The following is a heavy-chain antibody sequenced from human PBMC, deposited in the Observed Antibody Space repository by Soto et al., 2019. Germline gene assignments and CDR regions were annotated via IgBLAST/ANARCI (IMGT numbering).Heavy chain of an antibody. D-gene: IGHD1-26*01. Sequence: QVQLVQSGAEVKKPGSSVKVSCEAYGGTFSRYPINWVRQAPGQGLEWMGGIIPFFGTSNYAQKFQGRVTITADDSTSTAYMELRSLRSEDTAVYYCARVGHITNYGMAVWCPGTTVTVSS. CDR1: GGTFSRYP. J-gene: IGHJ6*02. CDR2: IIPFFGTS. V-gene: IGHV1-69*01. CDR3: ARVGHITNYGMAV.